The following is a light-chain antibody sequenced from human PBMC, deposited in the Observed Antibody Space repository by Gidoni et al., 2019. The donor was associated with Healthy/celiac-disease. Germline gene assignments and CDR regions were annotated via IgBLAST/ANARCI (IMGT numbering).Light chain of an antibody. CDR3: NSRDSSGNHVV. CDR1: SLRSDY. J-gene: IGLJ2*01. CDR2: GKN. V-gene: IGLV3-19*01. Sequence: SSELTQAPAVSVALGQTGRITCQGDSLRSDYASWYQQKPGQAPVLVLYGKNNRPSGIPDRFAGSSSGNTASLTITGAQAEDEADYYCNSRDSSGNHVVFGGGTKLTVL.